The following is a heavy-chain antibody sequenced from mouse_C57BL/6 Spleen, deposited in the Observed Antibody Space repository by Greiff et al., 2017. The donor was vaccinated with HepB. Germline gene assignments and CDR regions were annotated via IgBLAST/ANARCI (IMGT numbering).Heavy chain of an antibody. CDR3: ARTTGVVATH. Sequence: VQLQQPGAELVKPGASVKMSCTASGYTFTSYWITWVKQRPGQGLEWIGDIYPGSGSTNYNEKFKSKATLTVDTSSSTAYMQLSSLTSEDSAVYYCARTTGVVATHWGQGTTLTVSS. CDR1: GYTFTSYW. CDR2: IYPGSGST. J-gene: IGHJ2*01. V-gene: IGHV1-55*01. D-gene: IGHD1-1*01.